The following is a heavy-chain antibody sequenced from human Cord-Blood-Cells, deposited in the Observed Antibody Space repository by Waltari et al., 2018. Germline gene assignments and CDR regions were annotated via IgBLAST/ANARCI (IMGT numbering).Heavy chain of an antibody. CDR1: GFTFSSYW. CDR2: INSDGSST. Sequence: EVQLVESGGGLVXPGGSLRLSCAASGFTFSSYWMHWVRQAPGKGLVWVSRINSDGSSTSYADSVKGRFTISRDNAKNTLYLQMNSLRAEDTAVYYCARAGRKPWYFDLWGRGTLVTVSS. V-gene: IGHV3-74*01. J-gene: IGHJ2*01. CDR3: ARAGRKPWYFDL.